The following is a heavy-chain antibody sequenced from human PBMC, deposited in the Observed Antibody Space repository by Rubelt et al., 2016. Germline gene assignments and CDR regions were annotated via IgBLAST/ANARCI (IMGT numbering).Heavy chain of an antibody. V-gene: IGHV3-53*05. J-gene: IGHJ4*02. Sequence: GSLRLSCAASGFTVSSNYMSWVRQAPGKGLEWVSVIYTSGSPYYADSVKGRFTISRDNSKNSLYLQMNSLRTEDTALYYCAKDRGEAVAGRSWYFDYWGQGTLVTVSS. CDR2: IYTSGSP. CDR1: GFTVSSNY. D-gene: IGHD6-19*01. CDR3: AKDRGEAVAGRSWYFDY.